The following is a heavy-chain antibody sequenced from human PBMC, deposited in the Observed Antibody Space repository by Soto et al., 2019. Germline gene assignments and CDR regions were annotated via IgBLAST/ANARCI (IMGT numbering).Heavy chain of an antibody. J-gene: IGHJ6*02. Sequence: KSSETLSLTCTVSGGSISSGSYYWSWIRQLPGKGLEWIGYIYYSGSTYYNPSLKSRVTISVDTSKNQFSLKLNSVTAADTAVYYCATRTDYYYGSGSLGGMDVWGQGTTVTVSS. CDR1: GGSISSGSYY. D-gene: IGHD3-10*01. CDR3: ATRTDYYYGSGSLGGMDV. CDR2: IYYSGST. V-gene: IGHV4-31*03.